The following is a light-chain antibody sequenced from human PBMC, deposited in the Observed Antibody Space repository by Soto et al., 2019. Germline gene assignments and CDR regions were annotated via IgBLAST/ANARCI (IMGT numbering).Light chain of an antibody. CDR2: DST. J-gene: IGKJ5*01. Sequence: VLTQSPATLSLSPGERATLSCRASQSIHTSLAWYQQKPGQPPRLVVYDSTLRANGVPDRFGGSRSGTEFTLTINFLEPEDFAVYYCQQRNVWPPITFGQGTRLEIK. CDR3: QQRNVWPPIT. CDR1: QSIHTS. V-gene: IGKV3-11*01.